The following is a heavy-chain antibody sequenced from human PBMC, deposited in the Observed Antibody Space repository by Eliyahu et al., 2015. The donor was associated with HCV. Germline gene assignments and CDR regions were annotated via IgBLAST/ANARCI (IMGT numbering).Heavy chain of an antibody. V-gene: IGHV3-33*01. CDR2: IWYDGSNK. Sequence: QVQLVESGGGVVQPGRSLRLSCAASGFTFXXYGXPWVRQAPGKGLEWVAVIWYDGSNKYYADSVKGRFTISRDNSKNTLYLQMNSLRAEDTAVYYCARDPYYGSGSYYKRGYFDYWGQGTLVTVSS. CDR3: ARDPYYGSGSYYKRGYFDY. D-gene: IGHD3-10*01. CDR1: GFTFXXYG. J-gene: IGHJ4*02.